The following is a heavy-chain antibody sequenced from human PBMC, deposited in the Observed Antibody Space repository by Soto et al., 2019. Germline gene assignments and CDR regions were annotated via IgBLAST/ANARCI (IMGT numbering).Heavy chain of an antibody. V-gene: IGHV3-23*01. J-gene: IGHJ4*02. Sequence: GGSLRLSCAASGFTFSSYAMSWVRQAPGKGLEWVSAISGSGGSTYYADSVKGRFTISRDNSKNTLYLQMNSLRAEDTAVYYCAMLVFPYSGYNYEGRKVFDYWGQGTPVNVSS. CDR1: GFTFSSYA. CDR2: ISGSGGST. D-gene: IGHD5-12*01. CDR3: AMLVFPYSGYNYEGRKVFDY.